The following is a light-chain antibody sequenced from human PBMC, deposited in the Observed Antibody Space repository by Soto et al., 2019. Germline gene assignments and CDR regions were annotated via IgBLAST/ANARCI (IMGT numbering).Light chain of an antibody. CDR1: QSVSSN. V-gene: IGKV3-15*01. CDR2: VAS. CDR3: QQYNVWPLT. Sequence: EIVMTQSPATLSVSPGERATLSCRASQSVSSNLAWYQQKPGQTPKLLIYVASTRATGIPARFSGSGSGTELTLTISSLQPEDFAVYYCQQYNVWPLTFGGGTKVEF. J-gene: IGKJ4*01.